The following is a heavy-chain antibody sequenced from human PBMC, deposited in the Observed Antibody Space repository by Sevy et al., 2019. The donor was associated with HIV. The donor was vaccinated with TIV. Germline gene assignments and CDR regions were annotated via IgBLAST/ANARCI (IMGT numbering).Heavy chain of an antibody. CDR1: GFTFTSSA. V-gene: IGHV1-58*01. CDR2: IVVGSGNT. CDR3: AAAPYSSGWSDFDY. Sequence: ASVKVSCKASGFTFTSSAVQWVRQARGQRLEWIGWIVVGSGNTNYAQKFQERVTITRDMPTSPAYMELSSLRSEDTAVYYCAAAPYSSGWSDFDYWGQGTLVTVSS. J-gene: IGHJ4*02. D-gene: IGHD6-19*01.